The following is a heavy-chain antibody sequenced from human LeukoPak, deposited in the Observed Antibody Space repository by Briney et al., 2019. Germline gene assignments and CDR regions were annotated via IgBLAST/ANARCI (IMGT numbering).Heavy chain of an antibody. Sequence: PGGSLRLSCAASGFTFSAYWMRWVRQAPGKGLVWVSRVKYDESTTAYADSVKGRFTISRDNTRNILYLEMNSLRVEDTAVYYCARDLNWLLFDYWGQGALVTVSS. D-gene: IGHD3/OR15-3a*01. J-gene: IGHJ4*02. CDR3: ARDLNWLLFDY. V-gene: IGHV3-74*01. CDR2: VKYDESTT. CDR1: GFTFSAYW.